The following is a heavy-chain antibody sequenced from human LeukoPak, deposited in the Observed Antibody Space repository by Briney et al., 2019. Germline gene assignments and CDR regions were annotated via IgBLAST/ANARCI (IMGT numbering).Heavy chain of an antibody. CDR2: IIPIFGTA. CDR1: GGTFSSYA. Sequence: SVKVSCKASGGTFSSYAISWVRQAPGQGLEWMGGIIPIFGTANYAQKFQGRVTITADESTSTAYMVLSSLRSEDTAVYYCARDRYSGSYDAFDIWGQGTMVTVSS. V-gene: IGHV1-69*13. J-gene: IGHJ3*02. CDR3: ARDRYSGSYDAFDI. D-gene: IGHD1-26*01.